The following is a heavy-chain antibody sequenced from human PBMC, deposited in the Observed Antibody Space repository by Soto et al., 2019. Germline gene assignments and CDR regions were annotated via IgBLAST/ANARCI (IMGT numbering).Heavy chain of an antibody. CDR1: GGPISSGGYY. Sequence: PSETLSLTCTVSGGPISSGGYYWSWIRQHPGKGLEWIGYIYYSGSTYYNPSLKSRVTISVDTSKNQFSLKLSSVTAADTAVYYCARGDCSGGSCYFRFDYWGQGTLVTVSS. CDR3: ARGDCSGGSCYFRFDY. D-gene: IGHD2-15*01. J-gene: IGHJ4*02. CDR2: IYYSGST. V-gene: IGHV4-31*02.